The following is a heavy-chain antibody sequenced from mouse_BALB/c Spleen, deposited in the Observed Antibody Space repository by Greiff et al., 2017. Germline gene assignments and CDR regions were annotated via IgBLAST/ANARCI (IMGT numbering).Heavy chain of an antibody. Sequence: VQLKESGAELVKPGASVKLSCTASGFNIKDTYMHWVKQRPEQGLEWIGRIDPANGNTKYDPKFQGKATITADTSSNTAYLQLSSLTSEDTAVYYCATTANAMDYWGQGTSVTVSS. J-gene: IGHJ4*01. CDR2: IDPANGNT. CDR3: ATTANAMDY. CDR1: GFNIKDTY. V-gene: IGHV14-3*02. D-gene: IGHD1-2*01.